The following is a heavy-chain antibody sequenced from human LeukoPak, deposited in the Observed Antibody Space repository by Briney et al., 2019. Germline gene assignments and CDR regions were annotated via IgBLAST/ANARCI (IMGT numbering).Heavy chain of an antibody. CDR3: AKSLWYPPYYFDY. CDR1: GFTFSSYG. Sequence: GGSLRLSCAASGFTFSSYGMHWVRQAPGKGLEWVAVISYDGSNKYYADSVKGRFTISRDNSKNTLYLQMNSLRAEDTAVYYCAKSLWYPPYYFDYWGQGTLVTVSS. J-gene: IGHJ4*02. CDR2: ISYDGSNK. D-gene: IGHD3-10*01. V-gene: IGHV3-30*18.